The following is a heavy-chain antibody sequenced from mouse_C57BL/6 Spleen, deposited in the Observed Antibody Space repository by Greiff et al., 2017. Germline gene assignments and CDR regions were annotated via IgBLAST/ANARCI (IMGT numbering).Heavy chain of an antibody. CDR3: ARGSTVVATPFDY. J-gene: IGHJ2*01. CDR1: GYTFTSYW. V-gene: IGHV1-64*01. D-gene: IGHD1-1*01. Sequence: QVQLRQPGAELVKPGASVKLSCKASGYTFTSYWMHWVKQRPGQGLEWIGMIHPNSVSTNYNEKFKSKATLTVDKSSSTAYMQLSSLTSEDSAVYYCARGSTVVATPFDYWGQGTILTVSS. CDR2: IHPNSVST.